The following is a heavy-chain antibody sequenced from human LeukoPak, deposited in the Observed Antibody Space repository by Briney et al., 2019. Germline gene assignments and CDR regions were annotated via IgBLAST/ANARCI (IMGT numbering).Heavy chain of an antibody. CDR2: ISSSSSYI. D-gene: IGHD2-2*01. Sequence: PGGSLRLSCAASGFTFSSYSMNWVRQASGKGLEWVSSISSSSSYIYYADSVKGRFTTSRDNAKNSLYLQMNSLRAEDTAVYYCARGHQPRFDPWGQGTLVTVSS. CDR1: GFTFSSYS. V-gene: IGHV3-21*01. J-gene: IGHJ5*02. CDR3: ARGHQPRFDP.